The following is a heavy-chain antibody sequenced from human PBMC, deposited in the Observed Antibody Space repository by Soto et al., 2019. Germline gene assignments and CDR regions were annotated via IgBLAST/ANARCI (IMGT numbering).Heavy chain of an antibody. CDR3: ARVVDRQLWSAFFGAFDI. V-gene: IGHV4-31*03. Sequence: SETLSLTCTVSGGSISSGGYYWSWISQHPGKDLEWIGYIYNSGSTYYNPSLKSRVTISVDTSKNQFSLKLSSVTASDSAVYYCARVVDRQLWSAFFGAFDIWGQGTMVT. CDR1: GGSISSGGYY. CDR2: IYNSGST. D-gene: IGHD5-18*01. J-gene: IGHJ3*02.